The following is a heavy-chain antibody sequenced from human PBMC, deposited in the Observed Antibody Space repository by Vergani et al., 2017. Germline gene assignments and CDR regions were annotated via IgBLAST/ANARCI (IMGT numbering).Heavy chain of an antibody. CDR2: ITPFDSKI. D-gene: IGHD2-21*01. V-gene: IGHV5-51*01. CDR1: ESSFTSNQ. J-gene: IGHJ4*02. CDR3: TRHVPCGDGACLHFDH. Sequence: EVMLVQSGAEVKKPGESLKISCKYSESSFTSNQIAWVRQMSGKGLQWMGNITPFDSKIAYSPSFQGQVIMSIDKSITTAYLQWRSPEASDTAIYYCTRHVPCGDGACLHFDHWGQGTQVTVSS.